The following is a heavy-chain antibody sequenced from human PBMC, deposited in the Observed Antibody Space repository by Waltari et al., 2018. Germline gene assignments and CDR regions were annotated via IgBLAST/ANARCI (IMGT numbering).Heavy chain of an antibody. CDR2: IYSGCSS. D-gene: IGHD3-10*01. CDR1: GFIVSSNY. J-gene: IGHJ4*02. Sequence: EVQVVESGGGLIQPGGSLRLSCAVSGFIVSSNYMSWVRQAPGKGLEWVSVIYSGCSSYYVDSVKGRFTISRDNSKNTIYLEMNSLRGEDTAVYFCVGHRFGSGSYFDYWGQGTPVTVSS. V-gene: IGHV3-53*01. CDR3: VGHRFGSGSYFDY.